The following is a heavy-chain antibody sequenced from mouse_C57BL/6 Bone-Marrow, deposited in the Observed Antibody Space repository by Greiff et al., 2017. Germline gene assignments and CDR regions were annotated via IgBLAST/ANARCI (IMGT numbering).Heavy chain of an antibody. J-gene: IGHJ1*03. Sequence: QVQLQQPGAELVKPGASVKLSCKASGYTFTSYWMQWVKQRPGQGLEWIGEIDPSDSYTNYNQKFKGKATLTVETSSSTAYMQLSSLTSEDSAVYYCARSGANWGLYWYFDVWGTGTTVTVSS. CDR3: ARSGANWGLYWYFDV. CDR1: GYTFTSYW. D-gene: IGHD4-1*01. V-gene: IGHV1-50*01. CDR2: IDPSDSYT.